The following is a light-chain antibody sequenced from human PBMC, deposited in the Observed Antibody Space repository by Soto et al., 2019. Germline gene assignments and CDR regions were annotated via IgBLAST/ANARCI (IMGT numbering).Light chain of an antibody. J-gene: IGKJ3*01. CDR1: QDISTW. CDR2: AAS. V-gene: IGKV1-12*01. Sequence: DIQMTQSPSSVSASVGDRVTITCRASQDISTWLAWYQQIPGKAPKLLIFAASNLQSRVPSRFSGSGSGTDFTLTISGLLPEDFATYYCQQASGFPFTFGPGTKVDIK. CDR3: QQASGFPFT.